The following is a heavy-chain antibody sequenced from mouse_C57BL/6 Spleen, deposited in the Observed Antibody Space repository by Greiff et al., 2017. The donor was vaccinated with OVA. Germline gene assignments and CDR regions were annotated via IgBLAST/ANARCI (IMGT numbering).Heavy chain of an antibody. D-gene: IGHD2-4*01. CDR3: ARQIYDYDVGYAMDY. CDR1: GFSLTSYG. Sequence: VKLQESGPGLVAPSQSLSITCTVSGFSLTSYGVHWVRQPPGKGLEWLVVIWSDGSTTYNSALKSRLSISKDNSKSQVFLKMNSLQTDDTAMYYCARQIYDYDVGYAMDYWGQGTSVTVSS. J-gene: IGHJ4*01. V-gene: IGHV2-6-1*01. CDR2: IWSDGST.